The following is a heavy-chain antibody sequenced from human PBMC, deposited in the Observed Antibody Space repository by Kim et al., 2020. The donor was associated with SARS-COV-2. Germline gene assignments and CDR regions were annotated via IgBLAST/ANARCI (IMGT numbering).Heavy chain of an antibody. Sequence: GGSLRLSCAASGFTFSSYSMNWVRQAPGKGLEWVSSISSSSSYIYYADSVKGRFTISRDNAKNSLYLQMNSLRAEDTAVYYCARDEDPDIVVVPAPLERDVWGQGTTVTVSS. D-gene: IGHD2-2*01. J-gene: IGHJ6*02. CDR2: ISSSSSYI. V-gene: IGHV3-21*01. CDR3: ARDEDPDIVVVPAPLERDV. CDR1: GFTFSSYS.